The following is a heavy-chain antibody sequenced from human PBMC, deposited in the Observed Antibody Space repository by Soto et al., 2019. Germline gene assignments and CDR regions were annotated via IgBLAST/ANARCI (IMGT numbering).Heavy chain of an antibody. CDR1: GFTFSSYG. CDR3: ARDPGGYNPYFDY. J-gene: IGHJ4*02. CDR2: LSFDGSNK. D-gene: IGHD5-12*01. V-gene: IGHV3-30*03. Sequence: VQVVESGGGVVQPGRSLRLSCAASGFTFSSYGMHWVRQAPGKGLEWVALLSFDGSNKYYVDSVKGRFTISRDNSKNTLYLQMNSLRGEDTAVYYCARDPGGYNPYFDYWGQGTLVTVSS.